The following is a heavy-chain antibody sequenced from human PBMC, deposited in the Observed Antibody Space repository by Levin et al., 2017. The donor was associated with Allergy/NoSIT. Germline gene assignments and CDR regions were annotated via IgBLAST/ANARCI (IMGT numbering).Heavy chain of an antibody. CDR3: AGGLEQQLGKYPAPYYYYYYMDV. Sequence: SETLSLTFSFSFFSLLLLPFFLFFLPPPGKGLEWIGEIYHSGSTNYNPSLKSRVTISVDKSKNQFSLKLSSVTAADTAVYYCAGGLEQQLGKYPAPYYYYYYMDVWGKGTTVTVSS. CDR1: FFSLLLLPF. V-gene: IGHV4-4*02. J-gene: IGHJ6*03. CDR2: IYHSGST. D-gene: IGHD6-13*01.